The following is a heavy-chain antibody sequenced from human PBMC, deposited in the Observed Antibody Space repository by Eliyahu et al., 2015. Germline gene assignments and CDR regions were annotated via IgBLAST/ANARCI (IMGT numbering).Heavy chain of an antibody. CDR1: GGTIXSYY. CDR3: ARGNGDWGFDY. D-gene: IGHD7-27*01. J-gene: IGHJ4*02. V-gene: IGHV4-4*07. CDR2: VYASGST. Sequence: QVQLQESGPGLGKPSXTLSLTCXVXGGTIXSYYWSWIRQPAGKGLEWIGRVYASGSTNYNPSLKSRVTMSVDTSKNQFSLKLSSLSAADTAIYYCARGNGDWGFDYWGQGTLVTVSS.